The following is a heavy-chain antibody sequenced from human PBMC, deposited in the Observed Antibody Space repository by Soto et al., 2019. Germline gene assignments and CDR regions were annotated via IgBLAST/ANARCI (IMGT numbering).Heavy chain of an antibody. V-gene: IGHV3-53*01. CDR3: ARAVRRFVECLYFDY. Sequence: GSLRLSCEAYGFTASSNYTRWVRQAPGKGLEWVSVIYSGGSTYYADSVKGRFTISRANSKNTLYLQMNSLRAEDTAVYYCARAVRRFVECLYFDYWGQGTLVTVSS. CDR1: GFTASSNY. D-gene: IGHD3-3*01. J-gene: IGHJ4*02. CDR2: IYSGGST.